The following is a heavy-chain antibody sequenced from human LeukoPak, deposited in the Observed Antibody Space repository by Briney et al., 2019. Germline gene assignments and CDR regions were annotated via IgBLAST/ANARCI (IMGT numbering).Heavy chain of an antibody. Sequence: PGGSLILSCTASGFTFSSYTMNWARQAPGKGLEWVASINHNGNVNYYVDSVKGRFTISRDNSKNTLYLQLNSLRPEDTAVYYCARDQLAYSGYDTLFDYWGQGTLVTVSS. CDR2: INHNGNVN. CDR1: GFTFSSYT. CDR3: ARDQLAYSGYDTLFDY. V-gene: IGHV3-7*01. J-gene: IGHJ4*02. D-gene: IGHD5-12*01.